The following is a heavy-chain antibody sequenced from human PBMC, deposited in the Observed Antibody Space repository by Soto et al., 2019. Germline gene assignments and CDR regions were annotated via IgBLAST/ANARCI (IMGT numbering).Heavy chain of an antibody. J-gene: IGHJ6*02. Sequence: SETLSLTCTVSGGSISSGDYYWSWIRQPPGKGLEWIGYIYYSGSTYYNPSLKSRVTISVDTSKNQFSLKLSSVTAADTAVYYCARALVQLWPHYYYGMDVWGQGTTVTVSS. CDR2: IYYSGST. CDR3: ARALVQLWPHYYYGMDV. V-gene: IGHV4-30-4*01. CDR1: GGSISSGDYY. D-gene: IGHD5-18*01.